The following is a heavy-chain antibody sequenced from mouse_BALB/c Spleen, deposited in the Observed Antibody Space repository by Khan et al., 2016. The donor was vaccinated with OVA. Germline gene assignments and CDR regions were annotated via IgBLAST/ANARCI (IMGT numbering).Heavy chain of an antibody. CDR1: GFSLTNYG. J-gene: IGHJ4*01. Sequence: QVRLQQSGPGLVAPSQSLSITCTVSGFSLTNYGVNWVRQPPGKGLEWLGVIWGDGSTNYHSALISRLSITKDNSKSQVFLKLNSLQTDDTATYYCAGFEASYYAMYYWGQGTSVTVSS. V-gene: IGHV2-3*01. CDR2: IWGDGST. CDR3: AGFEASYYAMYY. D-gene: IGHD6-1*01.